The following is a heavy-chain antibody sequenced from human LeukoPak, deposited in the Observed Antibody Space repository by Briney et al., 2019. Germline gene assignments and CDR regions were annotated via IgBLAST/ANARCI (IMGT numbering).Heavy chain of an antibody. V-gene: IGHV3-23*01. Sequence: PGGSLRLSCAASGFTFSSYAMSWVRQAPWKGLEWVSAISGSGGSTYYADSVKGRFTISRDNSKNTLYLQMNSLRDEDTAVYYCATGDPYSSSSDTSAYYYYGMDVWGQGTTVTVSS. D-gene: IGHD6-13*01. CDR2: ISGSGGST. CDR3: ATGDPYSSSSDTSAYYYYGMDV. J-gene: IGHJ6*02. CDR1: GFTFSSYA.